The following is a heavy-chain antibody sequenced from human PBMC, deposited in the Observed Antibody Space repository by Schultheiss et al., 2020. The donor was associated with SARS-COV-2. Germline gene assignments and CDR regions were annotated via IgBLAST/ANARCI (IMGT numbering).Heavy chain of an antibody. CDR1: GFTFSSYS. D-gene: IGHD3-22*01. Sequence: GGSLRLSCVASGFTFSSYSMNWVRQAPGKGLEWVSSISSSSSYIYYADSVKGRFTISRENAKNSLYLQMNSLRAGDTAVYYCARDRTQVTMIVEDDAFDIWGQGTMVTVSS. CDR2: ISSSSSYI. V-gene: IGHV3-21*01. J-gene: IGHJ3*02. CDR3: ARDRTQVTMIVEDDAFDI.